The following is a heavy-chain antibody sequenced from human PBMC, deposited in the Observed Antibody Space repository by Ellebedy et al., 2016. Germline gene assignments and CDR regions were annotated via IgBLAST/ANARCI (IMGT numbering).Heavy chain of an antibody. CDR1: GGTFSSYA. J-gene: IGHJ6*02. V-gene: IGHV1-18*01. D-gene: IGHD2-2*01. CDR3: ARRVSSMSTRDPPATMDV. Sequence: ASVKVSXXASGGTFSSYAISWVRQAPGQGLAWMGWISAYNGDTRYPQNLQGRVTVTIDTSTSTAYMELRSLRSDDTAVYYCARRVSSMSTRDPPATMDVWGQGTTVTVSS. CDR2: ISAYNGDT.